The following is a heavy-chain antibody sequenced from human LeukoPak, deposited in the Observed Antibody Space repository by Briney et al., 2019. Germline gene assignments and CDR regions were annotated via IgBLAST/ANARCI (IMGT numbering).Heavy chain of an antibody. J-gene: IGHJ4*02. CDR3: ARDRDMYYFDY. CDR2: IYYSGST. Sequence: PSQTLSLTCTVSGGSISSGDYYWSWIRQPPGKGLEWIGYIYYSGSTYYNPSLKSRVTISVDTSKNQFSLKLSSVTAADTAVYYCARDRDMYYFDYWGQGTLVIVSS. V-gene: IGHV4-30-4*01. CDR1: GGSISSGDYY.